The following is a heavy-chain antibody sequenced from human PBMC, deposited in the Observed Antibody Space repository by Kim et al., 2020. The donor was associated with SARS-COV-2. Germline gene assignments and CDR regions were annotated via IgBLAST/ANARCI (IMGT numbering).Heavy chain of an antibody. D-gene: IGHD6-13*01. V-gene: IGHV4-59*01. CDR3: ARDKGGSSWTLFDY. J-gene: IGHJ4*02. Sequence: NPSHKSRVTITVDTTKNQFSLRVNSVTAADTAVYYCARDKGGSSWTLFDYWGRGTLVTVSS.